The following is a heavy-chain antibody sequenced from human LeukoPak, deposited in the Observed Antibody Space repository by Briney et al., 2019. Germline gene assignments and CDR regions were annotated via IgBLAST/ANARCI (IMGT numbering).Heavy chain of an antibody. D-gene: IGHD3-22*01. CDR3: ARPTKDLVTYYYDSSGYDAFDI. CDR1: GYTFTGYY. Sequence: VASVKVSCKASGYTFTGYYMHWVRQAPGQGLEWMGWINTNSGGTNYAQKFQGRVTMTTDASTSTAYMELRSLKSDDTAVYYCARPTKDLVTYYYDSSGYDAFDIWGQGTMVTVSS. J-gene: IGHJ3*02. V-gene: IGHV1-2*02. CDR2: INTNSGGT.